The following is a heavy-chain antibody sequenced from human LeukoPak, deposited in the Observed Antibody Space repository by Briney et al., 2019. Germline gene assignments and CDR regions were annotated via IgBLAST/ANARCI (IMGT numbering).Heavy chain of an antibody. D-gene: IGHD6-13*01. V-gene: IGHV1-2*02. CDR2: INPNSGGA. CDR1: GYTLTAYY. J-gene: IGHJ4*02. Sequence: SVKVSSKASGYTLTAYYRHGVGQAPRQGLEWMGWINPNSGGANYSHKSQGRETITTDTYTSTTSLELRRLRSDDTAVYYCAREKIASAVIGDYWGQESLVTVSS. CDR3: AREKIASAVIGDY.